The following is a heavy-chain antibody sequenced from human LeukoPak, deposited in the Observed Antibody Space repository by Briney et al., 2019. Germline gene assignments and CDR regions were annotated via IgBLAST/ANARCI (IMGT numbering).Heavy chain of an antibody. D-gene: IGHD1-7*01. V-gene: IGHV4-61*01. CDR2: IYYSGST. CDR3: ARAKMSNWNYGSDWFDP. CDR1: GYSISSGYY. J-gene: IGHJ5*02. Sequence: SETLSLTCTVSGYSISSGYYWGWIPQPPGKGLEWIGYIYYSGSTNYNTSLKSRVTISVDTSKNQFSLKLSSVTAADTAVYYCARAKMSNWNYGSDWFDPWGQGTLVTVSS.